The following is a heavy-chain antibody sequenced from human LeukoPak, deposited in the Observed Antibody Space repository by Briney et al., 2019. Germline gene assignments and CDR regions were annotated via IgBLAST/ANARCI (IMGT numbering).Heavy chain of an antibody. V-gene: IGHV1-46*01. CDR2: INPSGGST. CDR3: ARTTVTTYGFDP. D-gene: IGHD4-17*01. J-gene: IGHJ5*02. CDR1: GYTFTSYG. Sequence: ASVKVSCKASGYTFTSYGISWVRQAPGQGLEWMGIINPSGGSTSYAQKFQGRVTMTRDTSTSTVYMELSSLRSEDTAVYYCARTTVTTYGFDPWGQGTLVTVSS.